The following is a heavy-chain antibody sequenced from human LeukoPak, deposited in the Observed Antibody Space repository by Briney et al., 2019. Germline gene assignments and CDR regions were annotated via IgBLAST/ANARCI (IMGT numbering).Heavy chain of an antibody. J-gene: IGHJ3*02. CDR2: IYYSGST. V-gene: IGHV4-31*03. Sequence: PSETLSLTCIVSGCSISSGGYYWSWIRQHPGKGLEWIGYIYYSGSTYYNPSLKSRVTISVDTSKNQFSLKMSSVTAADTAVYYCARYYDSSGDDAFDIWGQGTMVTVSS. D-gene: IGHD3-22*01. CDR1: GCSISSGGYY. CDR3: ARYYDSSGDDAFDI.